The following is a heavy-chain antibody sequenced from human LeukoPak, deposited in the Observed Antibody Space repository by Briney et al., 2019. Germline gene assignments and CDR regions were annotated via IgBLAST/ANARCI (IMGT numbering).Heavy chain of an antibody. CDR1: GYTFTSDC. V-gene: IGHV1-18*01. D-gene: IGHD1-1*01. J-gene: IGHJ6*03. Sequence: ASVKVSCKVSGYTFTSDCISWVRQAPGQGIEWMGWISAYNGNTNYAQKLQGRVTMTTDTSTSTAYMELRSLRSDDTAVYYCARQTGTTIRGYYYYYMDVWGKGTTVTVSS. CDR2: ISAYNGNT. CDR3: ARQTGTTIRGYYYYYMDV.